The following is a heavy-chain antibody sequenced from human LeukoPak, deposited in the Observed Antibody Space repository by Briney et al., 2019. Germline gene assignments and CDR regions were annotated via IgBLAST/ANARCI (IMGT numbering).Heavy chain of an antibody. J-gene: IGHJ4*02. CDR2: ISGSGGST. CDR3: AKGGDCSSTSCYEDY. Sequence: GGSLRLSCAASGFTFSNYAMNWVRQAPGKGLEWVSAISGSGGSTYYANSVKGRFTISRDNSKNTLYLQMNSLRAEDTAVYYCAKGGDCSSTSCYEDYWGQGTLVTVSS. V-gene: IGHV3-23*01. CDR1: GFTFSNYA. D-gene: IGHD2-2*01.